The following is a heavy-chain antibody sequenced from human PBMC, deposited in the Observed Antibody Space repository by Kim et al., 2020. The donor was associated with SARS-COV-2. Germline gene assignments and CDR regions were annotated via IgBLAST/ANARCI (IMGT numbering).Heavy chain of an antibody. CDR1: GFTFSSYA. D-gene: IGHD3-3*01. Sequence: GGSLRLSCAASGFTFSSYAMSWVRQAPGKGLEWASAISGSGGSTYYADSVKGRFTISRDNSKNTLYLQMNSLRAEDTAVYYCAKDAWMRELRFLEWFERDYDAFDIWGQGTMVTVSS. V-gene: IGHV3-23*01. J-gene: IGHJ3*02. CDR2: ISGSGGST. CDR3: AKDAWMRELRFLEWFERDYDAFDI.